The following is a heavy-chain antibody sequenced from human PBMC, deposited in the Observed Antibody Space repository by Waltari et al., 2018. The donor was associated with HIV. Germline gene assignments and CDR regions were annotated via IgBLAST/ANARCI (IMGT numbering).Heavy chain of an antibody. Sequence: QVQLQESGPGLVKPSQTLSLTCTVPGGSISSGRYYWSWIRQPAGKGLEWVGRIYTSGSTNYNPSLRSRVTILLDTSKNQFSLKLGSVTAADTAVYYCARVFAGGGDYFDYWGQGTLVTVSS. D-gene: IGHD2-8*02. CDR1: GGSISSGRYY. J-gene: IGHJ4*02. V-gene: IGHV4-61*02. CDR3: ARVFAGGGDYFDY. CDR2: IYTSGST.